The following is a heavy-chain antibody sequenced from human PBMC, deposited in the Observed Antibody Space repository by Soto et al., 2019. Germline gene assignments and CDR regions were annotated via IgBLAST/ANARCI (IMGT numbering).Heavy chain of an antibody. J-gene: IGHJ4*02. CDR1: GFTFSSYG. V-gene: IGHV3-30*18. Sequence: PGGSLRLSCAASGFTFSSYGMHWVRQAPGKGLEWVAIISEDGGNKYYADSVKGRFTISRDNSKNTVYLQMNSLRAEDTAVYYCAKDSLVATIRIYDYWGQGTLVTVSS. CDR3: AKDSLVATIRIYDY. CDR2: ISEDGGNK. D-gene: IGHD5-12*01.